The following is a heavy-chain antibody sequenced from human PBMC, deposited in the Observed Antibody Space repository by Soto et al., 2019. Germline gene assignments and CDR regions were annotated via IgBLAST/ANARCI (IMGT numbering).Heavy chain of an antibody. V-gene: IGHV3-30-3*01. CDR2: ISYDGNNK. CDR1: GFTFSSYA. D-gene: IGHD3-22*01. CDR3: ARDKGSSGYYYFDY. Sequence: PGGSLRLSCAASGFTFSSYAMHWVRQAPGKGLEWVAVISYDGNNKYYADSVKGRFTISRDNSKNTLYLQMNSLRAEDTAVYYCARDKGSSGYYYFDYWGQGTLVTVSS. J-gene: IGHJ4*02.